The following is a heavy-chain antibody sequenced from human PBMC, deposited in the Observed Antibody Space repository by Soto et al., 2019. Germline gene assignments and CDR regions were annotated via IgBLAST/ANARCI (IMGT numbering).Heavy chain of an antibody. Sequence: GGSLILSCAASGFTFSSYAMSWVRQAPGKGLEWVSAISGSGGSTYYADSVKGRFTISRDNSKNTLYLQMNSLRAEDTAVYYCATSAVAGTGGLYYFDYWGQGTLVTVSS. CDR3: ATSAVAGTGGLYYFDY. CDR2: ISGSGGST. J-gene: IGHJ4*02. D-gene: IGHD6-19*01. CDR1: GFTFSSYA. V-gene: IGHV3-23*01.